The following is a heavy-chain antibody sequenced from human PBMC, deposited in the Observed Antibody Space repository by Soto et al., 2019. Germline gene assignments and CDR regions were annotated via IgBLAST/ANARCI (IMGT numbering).Heavy chain of an antibody. CDR3: ARTPSY. J-gene: IGHJ4*02. CDR1: GGSISSGGYY. V-gene: IGHV4-31*03. Sequence: QVQLQESGPGLVKPSQTLSLTCTVSGGSISSGGYYWSWIRQHPGKGLEWIGYIYYSGSTYYNPSPXGXXNISGGTSKYQFSLKLSSVTAADTAVYYCARTPSYWGQGTLVTVSS. CDR2: IYYSGST.